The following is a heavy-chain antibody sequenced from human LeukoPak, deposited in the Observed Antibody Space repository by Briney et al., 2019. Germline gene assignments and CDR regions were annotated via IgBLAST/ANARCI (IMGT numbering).Heavy chain of an antibody. CDR3: AKGLMTTVVTLFDY. J-gene: IGHJ4*02. D-gene: IGHD4-23*01. CDR1: GFTFSSYG. V-gene: IGHV3-30*18. CDR2: ISYDGSNK. Sequence: GGSLRLSCAASGFTFSSYGMHWVRQAPGKGLEWVAVISYDGSNKYYADSVKGRFTISRDNSKNTLYLQMNSLRAEDTAVYYCAKGLMTTVVTLFDYWAREPWSPSPQ.